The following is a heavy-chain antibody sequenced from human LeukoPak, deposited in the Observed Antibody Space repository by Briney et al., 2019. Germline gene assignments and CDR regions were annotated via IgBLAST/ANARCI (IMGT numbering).Heavy chain of an antibody. D-gene: IGHD4-23*01. V-gene: IGHV4-59*01. CDR3: ARYRGNSNGGFDP. CDR1: GGSISSYY. Sequence: PSETLSLTCTVSGGSISSYYWSWIRQPPGKGLEWIGNIYNSGGTNYNPSLKSRVTRSVDTSKNQFSLKLTSVTAADTAVYYCARYRGNSNGGFDPWGQGTLVTVSS. J-gene: IGHJ5*02. CDR2: IYNSGGT.